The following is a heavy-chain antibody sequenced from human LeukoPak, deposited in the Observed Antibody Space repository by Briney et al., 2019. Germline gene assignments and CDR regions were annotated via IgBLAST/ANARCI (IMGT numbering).Heavy chain of an antibody. J-gene: IGHJ3*02. D-gene: IGHD3-10*01. V-gene: IGHV3-30-3*01. Sequence: PGRSLRLSCAASGFTFSSYAMHWVRQAPGKGLEWVAVISYDGSNKYYADSVKGRFTISRDNSKNTLYLQMNSLRAEDTAVYYCARDLVRGVIITAVAFDIWGQGTMVTVSS. CDR1: GFTFSSYA. CDR3: ARDLVRGVIITAVAFDI. CDR2: ISYDGSNK.